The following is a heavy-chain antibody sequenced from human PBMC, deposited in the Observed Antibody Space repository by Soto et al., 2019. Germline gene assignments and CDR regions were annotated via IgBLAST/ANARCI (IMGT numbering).Heavy chain of an antibody. J-gene: IGHJ5*02. CDR3: ARELEGSSWFDP. Sequence: GTSVKVSCEASGCSFTSYDINWVRQATGQGLEWMGWMNPNSGNTGYAQKFQGRVTMTRNTSISTAYMELSSLRSEDTAVYYCARELEGSSWFDPWGQGTLVTVSS. V-gene: IGHV1-8*01. CDR1: GCSFTSYD. D-gene: IGHD3-10*01. CDR2: MNPNSGNT.